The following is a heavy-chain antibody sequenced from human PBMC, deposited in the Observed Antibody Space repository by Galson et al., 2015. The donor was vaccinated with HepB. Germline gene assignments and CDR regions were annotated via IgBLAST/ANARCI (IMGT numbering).Heavy chain of an antibody. J-gene: IGHJ6*02. V-gene: IGHV1-2*06. CDR3: ARVYRRFGEIYGMDV. CDR1: GYIFSGYY. CDR2: INPNSGDT. Sequence: SVKVSCKASGYIFSGYYIHWVRQAPGQGLEWMGRINPNSGDTNYAQKFQGRVTLTRDTSIRTAYMEMSRLRSDDTAMYYCARVYRRFGEIYGMDVWGQGTTVTVSS. D-gene: IGHD3-10*01.